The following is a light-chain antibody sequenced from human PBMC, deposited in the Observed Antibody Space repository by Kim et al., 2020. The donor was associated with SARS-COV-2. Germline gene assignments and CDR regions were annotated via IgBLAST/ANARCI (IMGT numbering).Light chain of an antibody. V-gene: IGLV3-1*01. CDR1: KLGTKY. CDR2: QNT. Sequence: SVSPGQTASITCSGDKLGTKYTCWYQKKPGQSPVVVIHQNTKRPSGIPERFSGSNSGNTATLTISGTQAMDEADYYCQAWDSSTVIFGGGTKVTVL. CDR3: QAWDSSTVI. J-gene: IGLJ2*01.